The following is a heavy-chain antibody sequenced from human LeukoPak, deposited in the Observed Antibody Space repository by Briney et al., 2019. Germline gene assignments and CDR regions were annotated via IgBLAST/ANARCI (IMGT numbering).Heavy chain of an antibody. D-gene: IGHD2-15*01. J-gene: IGHJ6*02. Sequence: GESLKISCKGSGYSFTSYWIGWVRQMPGKGLEWMGIIYPGDSDTRYSPSFQGQVTISADKSISTAYLQWSSLKASDTAMYYCARTAESTYCSGGSCSYYYYVMDVWGQGTTVTVSS. CDR2: IYPGDSDT. V-gene: IGHV5-51*01. CDR1: GYSFTSYW. CDR3: ARTAESTYCSGGSCSYYYYVMDV.